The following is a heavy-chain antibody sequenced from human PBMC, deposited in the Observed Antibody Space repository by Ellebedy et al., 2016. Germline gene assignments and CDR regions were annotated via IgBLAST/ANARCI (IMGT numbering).Heavy chain of an antibody. V-gene: IGHV3-30-3*01. CDR1: GFTFSSYA. J-gene: IGHJ5*02. CDR3: ARALTTRDNWFDP. D-gene: IGHD1-1*01. CDR2: ISYDGSHK. Sequence: GESLKISCAASGFTFSSYALYWVRQAPGKGLEWVAVISYDGSHKYYADSVQGRFTISRDNSKNTMYLQMNDLRGDDTAVYYCARALTTRDNWFDPWGQGTLVTVSS.